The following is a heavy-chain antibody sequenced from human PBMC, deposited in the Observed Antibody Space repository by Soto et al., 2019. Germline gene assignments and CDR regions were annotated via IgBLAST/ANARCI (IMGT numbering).Heavy chain of an antibody. CDR1: GGSISSYY. D-gene: IGHD4-17*01. V-gene: IGHV4-39*01. Sequence: PSKTLSLTCTVSGGSISSYYWGWIRQSPGKGLEWIGSVYYRGRSYSKSSVKSRVTISVDTSKNRFSLSLNSVTASDTAVYFCVSQRTTVPTQAYFDYWGPGALVTVSS. CDR2: VYYRGRS. CDR3: VSQRTTVPTQAYFDY. J-gene: IGHJ4*02.